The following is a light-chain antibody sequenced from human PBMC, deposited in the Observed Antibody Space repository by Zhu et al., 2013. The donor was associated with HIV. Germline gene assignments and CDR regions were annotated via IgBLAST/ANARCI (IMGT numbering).Light chain of an antibody. CDR2: AAS. CDR1: QTISTW. J-gene: IGKJ4*01. V-gene: IGKV1-5*01. CDR3: QRSYRSPFT. Sequence: DIQMTQSPSTLSASVGDRVTLTCRASQTISTWLAWYQQKPGKAPKLLIYAASHLGNGVPSRFSGSGSGTDFTLTIKTLQPEDVATYYCQRSYRSPFTFGGGTTVEIK.